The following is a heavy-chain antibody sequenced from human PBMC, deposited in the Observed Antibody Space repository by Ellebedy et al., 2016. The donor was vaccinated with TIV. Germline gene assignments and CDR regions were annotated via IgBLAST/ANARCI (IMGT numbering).Heavy chain of an antibody. J-gene: IGHJ4*02. V-gene: IGHV3-72*01. CDR1: GFTFSNAS. CDR2: SKHKPATYAK. Sequence: PGGSLRLSCAASGFTFSNASMSWVRQAPGKGLEWVGRSKHKPATYAKDYAASVKGRFTISRDDSRSSLHLQMDSLKIEDTAVYYWGCFLSGRVYWGQGTLGTVSS. D-gene: IGHD3-10*01. CDR3: GCFLSGRVY.